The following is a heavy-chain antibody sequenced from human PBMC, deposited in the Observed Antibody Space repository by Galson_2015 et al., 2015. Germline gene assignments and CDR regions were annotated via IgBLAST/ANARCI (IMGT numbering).Heavy chain of an antibody. Sequence: SLRLSCAASGFTFSSYAMSWVRQAPGKGLEWVSAIGGGGGDTCYVGSVKSRFTISRDNSKNTLYLRLNSLRAEDTAVYYCAKDRVLTPSYYMDVWGKGTTVTVSS. CDR3: AKDRVLTPSYYMDV. J-gene: IGHJ6*03. CDR1: GFTFSSYA. D-gene: IGHD3-10*01. CDR2: IGGGGGDT. V-gene: IGHV3-23*01.